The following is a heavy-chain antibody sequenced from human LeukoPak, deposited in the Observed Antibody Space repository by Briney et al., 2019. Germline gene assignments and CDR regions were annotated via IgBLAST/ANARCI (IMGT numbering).Heavy chain of an antibody. D-gene: IGHD1-26*01. CDR1: GYTFTSYG. Sequence: GASVKVSRKASGYTFTSYGISWVRQAPGQGLEWMGRIIPILGIANYAQKFQGRVTITADKSTSTAYMELSSLRSEDTAVYYCARGSGSFLSFDYWGQGTLVTVSS. J-gene: IGHJ4*02. V-gene: IGHV1-69*04. CDR2: IIPILGIA. CDR3: ARGSGSFLSFDY.